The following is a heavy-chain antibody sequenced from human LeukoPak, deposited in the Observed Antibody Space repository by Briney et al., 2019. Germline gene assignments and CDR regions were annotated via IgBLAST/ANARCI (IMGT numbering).Heavy chain of an antibody. Sequence: PSETLSLTCAVSGGSISSGGYYWSWIRQHPGKGLEWIGYIYYSGSTYYNPSLKSRVTISVDTSKNQFSLKLSSVTAADTAVYYCARAGYGDYDYYGMDVWGQGTTVTVSS. CDR2: IYYSGST. J-gene: IGHJ6*02. V-gene: IGHV4-30-4*08. D-gene: IGHD4-17*01. CDR1: GGSISSGGYY. CDR3: ARAGYGDYDYYGMDV.